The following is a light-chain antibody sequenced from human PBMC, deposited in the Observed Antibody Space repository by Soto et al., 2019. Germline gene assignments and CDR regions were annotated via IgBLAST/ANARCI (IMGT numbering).Light chain of an antibody. V-gene: IGKV1-39*01. CDR3: QQSYSTLIT. CDR2: AAS. Sequence: DIQMTQSPSSLSASVGDRVTITCRASQSISSYLNWYQQKPEKAPKLLIYAASSLQSGVPSRFSGSGSGTDFTLTISSLQTEDFATYYFQQSYSTLITFGQGTRLEIK. J-gene: IGKJ5*01. CDR1: QSISSY.